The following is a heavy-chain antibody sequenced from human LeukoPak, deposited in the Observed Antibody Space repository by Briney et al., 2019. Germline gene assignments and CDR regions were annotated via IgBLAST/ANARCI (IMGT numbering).Heavy chain of an antibody. Sequence: GGSLRLSCAASGFTFSSYAMSWVRQAPGKGLEWVSTISGSGGSTDYADSVKGRFTLSRDNSKNTLFLQVNSLRADDTAVYYCAKFHSPGRVTHFYWYFDLWGRGTLVTVSS. CDR1: GFTFSSYA. D-gene: IGHD2-21*02. V-gene: IGHV3-23*01. CDR3: AKFHSPGRVTHFYWYFDL. CDR2: ISGSGGST. J-gene: IGHJ2*01.